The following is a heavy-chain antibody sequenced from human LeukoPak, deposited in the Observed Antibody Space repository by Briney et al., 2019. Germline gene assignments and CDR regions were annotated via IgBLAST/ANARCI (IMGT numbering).Heavy chain of an antibody. Sequence: PGGSLRLSCAASGFTFDDYAMHWVRQAPGKGLEWVSGISWNSGSIGYADSVKGRFTISRDNAKNSLYLQMNSLRAEDTALYYCAKAKVRGSFDYWGQGTLVTVSS. CDR2: ISWNSGSI. V-gene: IGHV3-9*01. CDR1: GFTFDDYA. D-gene: IGHD3-10*01. J-gene: IGHJ4*02. CDR3: AKAKVRGSFDY.